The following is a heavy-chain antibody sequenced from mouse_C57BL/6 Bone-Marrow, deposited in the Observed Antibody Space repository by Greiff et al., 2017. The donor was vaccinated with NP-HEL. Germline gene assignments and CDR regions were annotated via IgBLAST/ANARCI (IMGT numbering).Heavy chain of an antibody. CDR3: ARPLPRYFDV. Sequence: EVQRVESGPVLVKPGASVKMSCKASGYTFTDYYMNWVKQSHGKSLEWIGVINPYNGGTSYNQKFKGKATLTVDKSSSTAYMELNSLTSEDSAVYYCARPLPRYFDVWGTGTTVTVSS. CDR2: INPYNGGT. V-gene: IGHV1-19*01. J-gene: IGHJ1*03. CDR1: GYTFTDYY.